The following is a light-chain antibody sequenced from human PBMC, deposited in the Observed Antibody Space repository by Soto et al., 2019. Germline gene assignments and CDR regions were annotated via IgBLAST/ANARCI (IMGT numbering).Light chain of an antibody. CDR1: SSNIGAGYD. Sequence: QSVQTQPPSVSGAPGQRVTISCTGSSSNIGAGYDVHWYQQLPGTAPKLLIYGNSNRPSGVPDRFSGSKSGTSASLAITGLQAEDEAHYYCQSYDSSLSGVVFGGGTQLTVL. CDR3: QSYDSSLSGVV. V-gene: IGLV1-40*01. J-gene: IGLJ2*01. CDR2: GNS.